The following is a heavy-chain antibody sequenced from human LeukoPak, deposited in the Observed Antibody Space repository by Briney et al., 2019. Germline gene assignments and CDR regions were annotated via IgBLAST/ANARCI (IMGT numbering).Heavy chain of an antibody. CDR2: IKQDGSEK. D-gene: IGHD6-19*01. V-gene: IGHV3-7*01. CDR3: ARHNSGWSEGAY. Sequence: PGGTLRLSCAASGFTFSSYWMTWVRQAPGKGLEWVANIKQDGSEKNYVDSVKGRFTISRDNAKNSLHLQMNSLRAEDTAVYYCARHNSGWSEGAYWGQGTVVTVSS. CDR1: GFTFSSYW. J-gene: IGHJ4*02.